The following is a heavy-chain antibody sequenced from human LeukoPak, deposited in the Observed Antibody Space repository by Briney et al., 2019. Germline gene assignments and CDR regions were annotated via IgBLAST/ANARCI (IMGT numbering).Heavy chain of an antibody. J-gene: IGHJ6*03. Sequence: GGSLRLPCAASGFTFSSYAMHWVRQAPGKGLEWVAVISYDGSNKYYADSVKGRFTISRDNSKNTLYLQMNSLRAEDTAVYYCAKAGRYYGSGSSYYMDVWGKGTTVTVSS. CDR1: GFTFSSYA. V-gene: IGHV3-30*04. D-gene: IGHD3-10*01. CDR2: ISYDGSNK. CDR3: AKAGRYYGSGSSYYMDV.